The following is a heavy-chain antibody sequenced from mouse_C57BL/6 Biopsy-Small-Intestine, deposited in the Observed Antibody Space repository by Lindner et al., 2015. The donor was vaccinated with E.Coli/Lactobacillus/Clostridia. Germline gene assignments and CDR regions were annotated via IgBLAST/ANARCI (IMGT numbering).Heavy chain of an antibody. CDR1: GFTFSSYA. Sequence: VQLQESGGGLVEPGGSLKLSCAASGFTFSSYAMSWVRQTPEKRLEWVATISDGGSYTYYPDNVKGRFTISRDNAKNNLYLQMSHLKSEDTAMYYCAGGADGEFAYWGQGTLVTVSA. J-gene: IGHJ3*01. V-gene: IGHV5-4*01. CDR2: ISDGGSYT. CDR3: AGGADGEFAY.